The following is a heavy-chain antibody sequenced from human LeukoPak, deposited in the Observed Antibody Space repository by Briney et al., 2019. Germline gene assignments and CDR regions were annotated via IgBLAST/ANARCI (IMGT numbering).Heavy chain of an antibody. CDR2: ISSSSSYI. CDR3: ARDGDSSGWFYFDY. D-gene: IGHD6-19*01. CDR1: GFTFSSYS. V-gene: IGHV3-21*01. Sequence: PGGSLRLFCAASGFTFSSYSMNWVRQAPGKGLELVSSISSSSSYIYYADSVKGRFTISRDNAKNSLYLQMNSLRAEDTAVYYCARDGDSSGWFYFDYWGQGTLVTVSS. J-gene: IGHJ4*02.